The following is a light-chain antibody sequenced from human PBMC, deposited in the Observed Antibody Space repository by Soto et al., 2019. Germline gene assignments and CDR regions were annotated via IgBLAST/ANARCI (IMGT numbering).Light chain of an antibody. Sequence: AIRMTQSPSSLSASTGDRVTITRRASQGISSYLAWYQQKPGKAPKLLIYAASTLQSGVPSRFSGSGSGTDFTLTISCLQSEDFATYYCQQYYSYPYTFGQGTKLEIK. V-gene: IGKV1-8*01. CDR3: QQYYSYPYT. CDR1: QGISSY. J-gene: IGKJ2*01. CDR2: AAS.